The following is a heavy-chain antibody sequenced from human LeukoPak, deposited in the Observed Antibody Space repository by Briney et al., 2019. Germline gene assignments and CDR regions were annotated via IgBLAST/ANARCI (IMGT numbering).Heavy chain of an antibody. D-gene: IGHD3-10*01. J-gene: IGHJ3*02. CDR1: GGSISSGRYY. Sequence: PSETLSLTCTVSGGSISSGRYYWSWLRQPPGKGLEWIGHRYYSGDTRYSPSLKSRVAISVDTSKNRFSLRVNSVTAADTAVYFCVGEKSFFGEAMWSQGTLVTVSS. CDR3: VGEKSFFGEAM. V-gene: IGHV4-61*01. CDR2: RYYSGDT.